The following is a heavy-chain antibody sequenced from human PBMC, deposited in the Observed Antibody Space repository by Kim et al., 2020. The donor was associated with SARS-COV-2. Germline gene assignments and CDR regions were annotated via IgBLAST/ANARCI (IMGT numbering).Heavy chain of an antibody. CDR2: LSGSGGTT. Sequence: GGSLRLSCAASGFSFSTYAMSWVRQAPGKGLEWVSTLSGSGGTTYYADSVKGRFTISRDNTKNTLYLQMNSLRAEDTALYYCARYCSGGSCLTTYAMDV. CDR1: GFSFSTYA. V-gene: IGHV3-23*01. D-gene: IGHD2-15*01. CDR3: ARYCSGGSCLTTYAMDV. J-gene: IGHJ6*01.